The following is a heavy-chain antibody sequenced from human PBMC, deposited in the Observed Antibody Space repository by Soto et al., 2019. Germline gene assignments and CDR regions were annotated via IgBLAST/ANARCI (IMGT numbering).Heavy chain of an antibody. J-gene: IGHJ4*02. CDR2: INPNSGGT. D-gene: IGHD3-10*01. CDR3: ARGSRVLWFGELSGPFDY. CDR1: GYTFTGYY. Sequence: GASVKVSCKASGYTFTGYYMHWVRQAPGQGLEWMGWINPNSGGTNYAQKFQGRVTMTRDTSISTAYMELSRLRSDDTAVYYCARGSRVLWFGELSGPFDYWGQGTLVTVSS. V-gene: IGHV1-2*02.